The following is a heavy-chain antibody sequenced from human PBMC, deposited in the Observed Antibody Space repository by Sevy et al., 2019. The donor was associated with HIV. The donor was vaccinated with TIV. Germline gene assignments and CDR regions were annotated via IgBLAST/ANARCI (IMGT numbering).Heavy chain of an antibody. CDR1: GFTFSSYD. CDR3: ARGGSDAFDF. J-gene: IGHJ3*01. D-gene: IGHD1-1*01. Sequence: GESLKISCAASGFTFSSYDMHWVRQVTGKGLEWVSAIGTAGDTLYSESVKGRFTISRENAKNSLYLQMNSLRAGDTAVYYCARGGSDAFDFWGQGTMVTVSS. CDR2: IGTAGDT. V-gene: IGHV3-13*01.